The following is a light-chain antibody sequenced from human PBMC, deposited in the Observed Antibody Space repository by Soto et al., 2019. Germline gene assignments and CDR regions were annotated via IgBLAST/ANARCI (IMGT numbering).Light chain of an antibody. Sequence: DIQMTQSPSTLSASVGDRVTITCRASQSISSWLVWYQQKPGKAPKLLIYDASNLESGVPSRFSGSGSGTEFTLSISSLQPDDFATYYCQQYNSLWTFGQGTKVEVK. J-gene: IGKJ1*01. CDR1: QSISSW. CDR2: DAS. CDR3: QQYNSLWT. V-gene: IGKV1-5*01.